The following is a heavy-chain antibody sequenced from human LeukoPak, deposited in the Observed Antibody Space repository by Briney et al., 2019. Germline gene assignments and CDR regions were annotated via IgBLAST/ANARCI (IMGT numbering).Heavy chain of an antibody. V-gene: IGHV4-59*12. D-gene: IGHD1-26*01. CDR1: GGYISSYY. Sequence: SETLSLTCTVSGGYISSYYWSWMRQPPGKGLEWSGNIYYSGSTNYSPSLKSRVTISVYTSKNQFSLKLSSVTAADTAVYYWARDAGGEGELDYWGQGTLVTVSS. CDR3: ARDAGGEGELDY. CDR2: IYYSGST. J-gene: IGHJ4*02.